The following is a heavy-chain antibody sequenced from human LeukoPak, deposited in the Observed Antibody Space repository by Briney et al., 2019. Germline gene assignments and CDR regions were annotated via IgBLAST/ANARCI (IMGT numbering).Heavy chain of an antibody. J-gene: IGHJ5*02. CDR1: GASMSNYY. D-gene: IGHD3-10*01. Sequence: SETLSLTCNVSGASMSNYYWVWIRQPPGKGLEWIGSIYHSGTTYSGSTYYNPSLKSRVTISLDTSKNQFSLKLSSVTAADTAAYYCARGSPYYGSGSDNWFDPWGQGTLVTVSS. CDR2: IYHSGTTYSGST. CDR3: ARGSPYYGSGSDNWFDP. V-gene: IGHV4-39*07.